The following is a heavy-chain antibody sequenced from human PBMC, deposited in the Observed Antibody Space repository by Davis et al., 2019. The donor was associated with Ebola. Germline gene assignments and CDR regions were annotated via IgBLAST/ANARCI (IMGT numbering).Heavy chain of an antibody. V-gene: IGHV4-61*01. J-gene: IGHJ4*02. CDR3: ARVGAAANPGDY. D-gene: IGHD6-13*01. Sequence: MPSETLSLTCTVSGGSVSSGSYYWSWIRQPPGKGLEWIGYIYYSGSTNYNPSLKSRVTISVDTSKNQFSLKLSSVTAADTAVYYCARVGAAANPGDYWGQGTLVTVSS. CDR2: IYYSGST. CDR1: GGSVSSGSYY.